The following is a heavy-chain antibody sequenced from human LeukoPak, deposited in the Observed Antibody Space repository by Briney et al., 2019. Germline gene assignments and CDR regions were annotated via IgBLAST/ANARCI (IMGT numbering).Heavy chain of an antibody. D-gene: IGHD3-10*01. CDR3: AIVSFTFLRGVAWFDP. CDR2: INPNSGDT. CDR1: GYTYPGFY. Sequence: ASVRVSCKASGYTYPGFYIHWVRQAPGQGLEWMGWINPNSGDTNSAQKFQGRVTMTRDTSISTAYIELRRLKSDDTAVYYCAIVSFTFLRGVAWFDPWGQGTLVTVSS. V-gene: IGHV1-2*02. J-gene: IGHJ5*02.